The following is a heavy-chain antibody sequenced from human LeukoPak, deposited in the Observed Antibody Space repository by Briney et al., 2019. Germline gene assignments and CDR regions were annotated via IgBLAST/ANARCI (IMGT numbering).Heavy chain of an antibody. CDR2: SSWKSGGI. V-gene: IGHV3-9*01. D-gene: IGHD6-13*01. CDR3: TRDVGSSWLDGMDV. J-gene: IGHJ6*02. Sequence: PGRTLRLSCAASGFTFDNYAMHWVRQPPGKGLEWVSGSSWKSGGIGYADSVKGRFTISRDNDKNSLYLQMHSLRVEDTALYYCTRDVGSSWLDGMDVWGQGTTVTVSS. CDR1: GFTFDNYA.